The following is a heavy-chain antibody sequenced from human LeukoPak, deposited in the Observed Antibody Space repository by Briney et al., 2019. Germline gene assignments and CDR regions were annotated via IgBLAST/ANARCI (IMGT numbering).Heavy chain of an antibody. J-gene: IGHJ4*02. D-gene: IGHD6-13*01. Sequence: ASVKVSFKASGYTFTSYYLHWVRQAPGQGLEWMGIINPRGGTTSFAQKFQGRVTMTRDTSTSTVYMDLSSQRSDDTAVYYCARGIATAGYDYWGQGTLVTVSS. CDR1: GYTFTSYY. CDR2: INPRGGTT. CDR3: ARGIATAGYDY. V-gene: IGHV1-46*01.